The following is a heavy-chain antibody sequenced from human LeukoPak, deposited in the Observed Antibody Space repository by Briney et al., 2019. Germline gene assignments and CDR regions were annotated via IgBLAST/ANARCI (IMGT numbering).Heavy chain of an antibody. Sequence: GGSLRLSCAASGFTFSSYAMHWVRQAPGKGLEWVTVISYDGNNKYYAASVKGRFTISRDNSKNMLYLQTNSLRTEDTAVYYCARVQSAYCGGDCYSRSTKAFDIWGQGTMVTVSS. CDR1: GFTFSSYA. J-gene: IGHJ3*02. CDR2: ISYDGNNK. D-gene: IGHD2-21*02. CDR3: ARVQSAYCGGDCYSRSTKAFDI. V-gene: IGHV3-30-3*01.